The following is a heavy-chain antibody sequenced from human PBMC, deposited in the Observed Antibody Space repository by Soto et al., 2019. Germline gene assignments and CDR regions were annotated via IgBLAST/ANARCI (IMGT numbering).Heavy chain of an antibody. CDR3: ASGTFYPDAFDI. CDR2: INHSGST. CDR1: GGSFSGYY. Sequence: SETLSLTCAVYGGSFSGYYWSWIRQPPGKGLEWIGEINHSGSTNYNPSLKSRVTISVDPSKNQFSLKLSSVTAADTAVYYCASGTFYPDAFDIWGQGTMDTVSS. V-gene: IGHV4-34*01. J-gene: IGHJ3*02.